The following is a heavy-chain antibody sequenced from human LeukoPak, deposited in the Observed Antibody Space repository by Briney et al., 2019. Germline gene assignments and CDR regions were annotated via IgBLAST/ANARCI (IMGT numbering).Heavy chain of an antibody. V-gene: IGHV3-7*01. CDR3: AREDWRILSYYYGMDV. CDR1: VFTFSSCW. D-gene: IGHD1-1*01. CDR2: IKQDGSEE. J-gene: IGHJ6*02. Sequence: GGSLRLSCAASVFTFSSCWMSWVRQAPGKGLEWVANIKQDGSEEYYVDSVKGRFTISRDNAKNSLYLQMNSLRAEDTAVYYCAREDWRILSYYYGMDVWGQGTTVTVSS.